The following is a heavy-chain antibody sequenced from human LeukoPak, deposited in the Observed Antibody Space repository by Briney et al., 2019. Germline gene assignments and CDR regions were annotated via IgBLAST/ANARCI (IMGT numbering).Heavy chain of an antibody. CDR2: ISYDGSNK. J-gene: IGHJ4*02. CDR3: ASSYLPIVVVVAALGY. D-gene: IGHD2-15*01. V-gene: IGHV3-30-3*01. Sequence: GGSLRLSCAASGFTFSSYAMHWVRQAPGKGLEWVAVISYDGSNKYYADSVKGRFTISRDNSKNTLYLQMNSLRAEDTAVYYCASSYLPIVVVVAALGYWGQGTLVTVSS. CDR1: GFTFSSYA.